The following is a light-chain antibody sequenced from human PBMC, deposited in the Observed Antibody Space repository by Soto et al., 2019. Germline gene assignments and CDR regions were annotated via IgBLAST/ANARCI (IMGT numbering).Light chain of an antibody. CDR2: TNI. CDR1: SSNIEAGYD. Sequence: QSVLTQPPSVSGAPGQRVTISCTGSSSNIEAGYDVHWYQHLPGTAPKLLIYTNINRPSGVPDRFSGSNSGTSASLAITGLQAEDEADYYCQSYDSSLSGVVFGGETKLTVL. CDR3: QSYDSSLSGVV. V-gene: IGLV1-40*01. J-gene: IGLJ2*01.